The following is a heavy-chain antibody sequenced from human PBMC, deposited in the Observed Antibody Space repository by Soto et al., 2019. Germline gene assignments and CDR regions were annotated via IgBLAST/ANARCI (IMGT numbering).Heavy chain of an antibody. Sequence: GGSLRLSCAASGFTFSSYAMHWVRQAPGKGLEWVAVISYDGSNKYYADSVKGRFTISRDNSKNTLYLQMNSLRAEDTAVYYCARDPAYYDILTGPTLGYGMDVWGQGTTVTVSS. CDR1: GFTFSSYA. V-gene: IGHV3-30-3*01. CDR3: ARDPAYYDILTGPTLGYGMDV. D-gene: IGHD3-9*01. J-gene: IGHJ6*02. CDR2: ISYDGSNK.